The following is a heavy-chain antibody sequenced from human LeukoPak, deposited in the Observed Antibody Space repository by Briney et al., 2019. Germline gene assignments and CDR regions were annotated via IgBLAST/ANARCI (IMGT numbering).Heavy chain of an antibody. Sequence: PGGSLRLSCAASGFTFSSYSMNCVRQAPGKGLEWVSSISSSSSYIYYADSVKGRFTISRDNAKNSLYLQMNSLRAEDTAVYYCAREDYGGYYGMDVWGQGTTVTVSS. V-gene: IGHV3-21*01. CDR1: GFTFSSYS. CDR3: AREDYGGYYGMDV. CDR2: ISSSSSYI. D-gene: IGHD4-23*01. J-gene: IGHJ6*02.